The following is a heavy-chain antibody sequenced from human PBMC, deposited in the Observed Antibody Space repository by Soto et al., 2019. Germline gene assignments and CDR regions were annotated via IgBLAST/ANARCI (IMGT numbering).Heavy chain of an antibody. Sequence: QVQLVQSGAEVKKPGSSVKVSCKASGGTFSSYAISWVRQAPGQGLEWMGGIIPIFGTANYAQKFQGRVTITADESTSTAYMELSSLRSEDTAVYYCARDYDFWSGYRHQDYYGVDVWGQGTTVTVSS. CDR1: GGTFSSYA. J-gene: IGHJ6*02. CDR3: ARDYDFWSGYRHQDYYGVDV. CDR2: IIPIFGTA. V-gene: IGHV1-69*01. D-gene: IGHD3-3*01.